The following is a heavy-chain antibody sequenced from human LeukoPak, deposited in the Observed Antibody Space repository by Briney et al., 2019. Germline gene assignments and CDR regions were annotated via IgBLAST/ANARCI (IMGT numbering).Heavy chain of an antibody. Sequence: SVQVSCKASGGTFSSYAISWVRQAPGQGLEWMGRIIPIFGTANYAQKFQGRVTITTDESTSTAYMELSSLRSEDTAVYYCAREGRGYYDSRPWGQGTLVTVSS. CDR3: AREGRGYYDSRP. J-gene: IGHJ5*02. CDR1: GGTFSSYA. V-gene: IGHV1-69*05. CDR2: IIPIFGTA. D-gene: IGHD3-22*01.